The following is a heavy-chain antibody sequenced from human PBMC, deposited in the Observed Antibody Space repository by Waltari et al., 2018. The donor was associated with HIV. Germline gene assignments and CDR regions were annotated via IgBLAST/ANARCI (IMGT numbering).Heavy chain of an antibody. CDR1: GFPFSNYA. CDR2: ISGSGDST. Sequence: EVQLLESGGALVQPGGSLRLSCAASGFPFSNYAIHWVRRATGKGLELVSAISGSGDSTYYADSVKGRFTISRDNSKNTLYLQMNSLRAEDTAVYFCVKEHQYSHAWYSYYGMDVWGQGTTVTVSS. CDR3: VKEHQYSHAWYSYYGMDV. V-gene: IGHV3-23*01. J-gene: IGHJ6*02. D-gene: IGHD6-6*01.